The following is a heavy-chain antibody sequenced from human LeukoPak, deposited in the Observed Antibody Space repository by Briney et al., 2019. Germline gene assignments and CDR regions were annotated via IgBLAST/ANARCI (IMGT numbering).Heavy chain of an antibody. J-gene: IGHJ4*02. CDR3: TTDRTMKGY. Sequence: GRSLRLSCAASGFTFSSYGMHWVRQAPGKGLEWVAVISYDGSNKYYADSVKGRFTISRDNSENTLYLQMNSLEIEDTAVYFCTTDRTMKGYWGQGTLVTVSS. CDR2: ISYDGSNK. V-gene: IGHV3-30*03. D-gene: IGHD3-22*01. CDR1: GFTFSSYG.